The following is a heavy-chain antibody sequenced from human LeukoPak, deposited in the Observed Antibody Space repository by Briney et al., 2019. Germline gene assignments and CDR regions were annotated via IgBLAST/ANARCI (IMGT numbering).Heavy chain of an antibody. Sequence: SVKVSCKASGGTFSSYAISWVRQAPGQGLEWMGGIIPIFGTANYAQKFQGRVTITADKSTSTAYMELSSLRSEDTAVYYCASNSMVRGVIIRPPYYYYYMDVWGKGTTVTVSS. D-gene: IGHD3-10*01. J-gene: IGHJ6*03. CDR3: ASNSMVRGVIIRPPYYYYYMDV. CDR1: GGTFSSYA. V-gene: IGHV1-69*06. CDR2: IIPIFGTA.